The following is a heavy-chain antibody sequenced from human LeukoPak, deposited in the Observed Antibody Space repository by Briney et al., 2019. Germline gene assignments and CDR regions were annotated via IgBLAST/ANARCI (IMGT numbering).Heavy chain of an antibody. J-gene: IGHJ4*02. Sequence: GASVKVSCKASGYTFTGYYMHWVRQAPGQGLEWMGRINPNSGGTNYAQKFQGRVTMTRDTSISTAYMELSRLRSDDTAVYYCARVHSSSSWATFDYWGQGTLVTVPS. D-gene: IGHD6-6*01. CDR1: GYTFTGYY. V-gene: IGHV1-2*06. CDR3: ARVHSSSSWATFDY. CDR2: INPNSGGT.